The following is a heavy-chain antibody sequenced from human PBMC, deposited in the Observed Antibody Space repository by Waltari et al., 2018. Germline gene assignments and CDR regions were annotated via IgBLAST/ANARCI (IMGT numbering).Heavy chain of an antibody. V-gene: IGHV5-51*01. CDR3: ARRSCFSGNAAFDI. J-gene: IGHJ3*02. CDR2: IYPADSDT. D-gene: IGHD5-12*01. Sequence: EVQLVQSGAEVKKPGESLKISCKGSGYSCNNYWIGWVRQMPGKGREWMGGIYPADSDTRDSTSVQGQVTMSADKSSSTAYLEWSTLKASDTAMYYCARRSCFSGNAAFDIWGPGTMVTVSS. CDR1: GYSCNNYW.